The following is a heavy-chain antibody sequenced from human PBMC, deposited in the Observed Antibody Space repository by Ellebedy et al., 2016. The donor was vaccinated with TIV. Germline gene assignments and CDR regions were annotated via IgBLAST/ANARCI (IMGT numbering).Heavy chain of an antibody. CDR3: TTLDIVGSEDAFDI. V-gene: IGHV3-15*01. D-gene: IGHD2-2*03. CDR2: IKSKTDGGTT. J-gene: IGHJ3*02. Sequence: GGSLRLXCAASGFTFSNAWMSWVRQAPGKGLEWVGRIKSKTDGGTTDYAAPVKGRFTISRDDSKNTLYLQMNSLKTEDTAVYYCTTLDIVGSEDAFDIWGQGTMVTVSS. CDR1: GFTFSNAW.